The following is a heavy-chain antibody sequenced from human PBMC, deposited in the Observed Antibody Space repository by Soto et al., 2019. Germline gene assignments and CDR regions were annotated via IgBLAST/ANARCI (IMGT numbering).Heavy chain of an antibody. V-gene: IGHV1-18*01. CDR1: GYTFTSYG. CDR2: ISAYNGNT. D-gene: IGHD3-10*01. J-gene: IGHJ5*02. CDR3: ARDMVRGVTSRAHNWFDP. Sequence: ASVKVSCKASGYTFTSYGISWVRQAPGQGLEWMGWISAYNGNTNYAQKLQGRVTMTTDTSTSTAYMELRSLRSDDTAVYYCARDMVRGVTSRAHNWFDPWGQGTLVTVSS.